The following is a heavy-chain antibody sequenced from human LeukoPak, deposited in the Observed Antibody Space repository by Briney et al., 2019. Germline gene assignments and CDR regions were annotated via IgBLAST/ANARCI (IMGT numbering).Heavy chain of an antibody. D-gene: IGHD2-15*01. Sequence: NPSETLSLTCTVSGYSISSGYYWGWIRQPPGKGLEWIGSIYHSGSTYYNPSLKSRVTISVDTSKNQFSLKLSSVTAADTAVYYCARDPRNCSGGSCFWFDPWGQGTLVTVSS. V-gene: IGHV4-38-2*02. CDR2: IYHSGST. CDR1: GYSISSGYY. J-gene: IGHJ5*02. CDR3: ARDPRNCSGGSCFWFDP.